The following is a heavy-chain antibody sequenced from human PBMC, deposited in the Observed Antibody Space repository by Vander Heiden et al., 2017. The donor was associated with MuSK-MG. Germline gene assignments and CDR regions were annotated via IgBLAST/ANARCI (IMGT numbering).Heavy chain of an antibody. CDR3: ARDPSEYDPLTGAFGIDH. D-gene: IGHD3-9*01. V-gene: IGHV3-48*04. CDR1: GFTFSSHS. J-gene: IGHJ4*02. Sequence: EVQLVESGGGLVQPGGSLRLSCVTSGFTFSSHSMNGVRQAPGKGLEWIAYVKIDSIAFHYSDSVEGRFTISRDNAKNSVYLQMNNLRVEDTAVYYCARDPSEYDPLTGAFGIDHWGQGTLVTVSS. CDR2: VKIDSIAF.